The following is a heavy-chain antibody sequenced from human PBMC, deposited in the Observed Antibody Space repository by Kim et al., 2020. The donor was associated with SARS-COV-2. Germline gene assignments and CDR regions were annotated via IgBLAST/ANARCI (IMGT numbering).Heavy chain of an antibody. J-gene: IGHJ3*02. CDR3: ARSPGWITMSVDI. D-gene: IGHD3-22*01. V-gene: IGHV4-31*02. Sequence: YNPSLKSRVTISVDTSKNQFSLKLSSVTAADTAVYYCARSPGWITMSVDIWGQGTMVTVSS.